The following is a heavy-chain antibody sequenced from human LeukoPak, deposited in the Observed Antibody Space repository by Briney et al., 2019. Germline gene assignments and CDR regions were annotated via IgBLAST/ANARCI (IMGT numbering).Heavy chain of an antibody. CDR2: IYYSGNT. CDR3: ARDELITMVRGVKDYNWFDP. CDR1: GDSISTSNSY. J-gene: IGHJ5*02. V-gene: IGHV4-39*07. Sequence: SETLSLTCTVSGDSISTSNSYWGWIRQPPGKGLEWIGSIYYSGNTYYNASLKSRVTISVDTSKNQFSLKLTSVTAADTAVYYCARDELITMVRGVKDYNWFDPWGQGTLVTVSS. D-gene: IGHD3-10*01.